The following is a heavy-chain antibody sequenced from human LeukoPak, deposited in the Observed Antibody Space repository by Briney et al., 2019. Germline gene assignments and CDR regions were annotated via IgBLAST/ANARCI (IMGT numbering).Heavy chain of an antibody. CDR2: ISENGEST. CDR1: GFTFNTYA. V-gene: IGHV3-23*01. D-gene: IGHD3-10*01. CDR3: AKSVKEWFGEFNDAFDI. Sequence: PGGSLRLSCAASGFTFNTYAMSWVRQAPGKGLEWVSSISENGESTYYADSVKGRFTISRDNSKNTLYLQMNSLRAEDTAVYHCAKSVKEWFGEFNDAFDIWGQGTMDTVSS. J-gene: IGHJ3*02.